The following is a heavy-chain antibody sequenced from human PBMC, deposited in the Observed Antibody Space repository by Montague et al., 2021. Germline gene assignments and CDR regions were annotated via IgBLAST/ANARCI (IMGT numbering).Heavy chain of an antibody. CDR2: IYHSGTT. CDR3: ARRLGIRAPFDD. D-gene: IGHD7-27*01. Sequence: SETLSLTCTVTGGSISEYYWSWIRQPPEKGLEWIGYIYHSGTTNYNPSLKSRVTISADTSMNQFSLNLSSVTAADTAVYFCARRLGIRAPFDDWGQGTLVTVSS. J-gene: IGHJ4*02. V-gene: IGHV4-59*12. CDR1: GGSISEYY.